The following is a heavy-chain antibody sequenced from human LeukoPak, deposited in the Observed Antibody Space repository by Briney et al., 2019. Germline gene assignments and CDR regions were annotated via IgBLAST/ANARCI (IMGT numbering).Heavy chain of an antibody. Sequence: GGSLRRSCTFSGLTFRSYWMNWVRQAPGKGLEWVANINPGGNEIRSVDSVKGRSIISRDNAKNSLDLQMSSLRVEDTAVYYCMCWGTDNHCGQGILVTVSS. J-gene: IGHJ4*02. CDR3: MCWGTDNH. D-gene: IGHD7-27*01. CDR2: INPGGNEI. CDR1: GLTFRSYW. V-gene: IGHV3-7*01.